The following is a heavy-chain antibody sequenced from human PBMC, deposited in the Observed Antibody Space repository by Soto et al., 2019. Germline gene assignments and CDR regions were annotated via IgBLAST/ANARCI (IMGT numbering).Heavy chain of an antibody. Sequence: PSETLSLTCAVSGYSISSGYYWGWIRQPPGKGLEWIGSIYHSGSTYYNPSLKSRVTISVDTSKNQFSLKLSSVTAADTAVYYCARVNKSAFDIWGQGXMVTVSS. CDR2: IYHSGST. J-gene: IGHJ3*02. CDR3: ARVNKSAFDI. V-gene: IGHV4-38-2*01. CDR1: GYSISSGYY.